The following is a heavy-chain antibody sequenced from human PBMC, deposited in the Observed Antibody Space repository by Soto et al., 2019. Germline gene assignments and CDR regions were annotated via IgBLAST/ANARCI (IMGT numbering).Heavy chain of an antibody. CDR1: GFTFSSYW. CDR3: TRNQVKADY. J-gene: IGHJ4*02. Sequence: EVQLVESGGGLVQPGGSLRLSCAASGFTFSSYWMTWVRQAPGKGLEWVAKIKEDGSEQNYVDSVKGRFTISRDNANSSLYLQMNSLRVYDTAMYYCTRNQVKADYWGQGTLVTVSP. CDR2: IKEDGSEQ. V-gene: IGHV3-7*01. D-gene: IGHD3-10*01.